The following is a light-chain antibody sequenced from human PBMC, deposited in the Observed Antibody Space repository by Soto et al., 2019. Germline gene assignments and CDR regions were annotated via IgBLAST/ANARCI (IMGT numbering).Light chain of an antibody. J-gene: IGKJ1*01. Sequence: DIKMTQSPSTLSASVGDRVTITCRASQSISSWLAWYQQKPGKAPKLLIYKASSLESGVPSRFSGSGSGTDFTLTISGLQPDDFATYYCQQYNSYSWTFGQGTKVEIK. V-gene: IGKV1-5*03. CDR1: QSISSW. CDR3: QQYNSYSWT. CDR2: KAS.